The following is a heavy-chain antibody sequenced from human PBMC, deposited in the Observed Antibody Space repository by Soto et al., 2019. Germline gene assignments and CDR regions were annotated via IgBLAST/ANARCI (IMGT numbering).Heavy chain of an antibody. CDR2: ISYDGSNK. CDR1: GFTFSSYG. Sequence: PGGSLRLSCAASGFTFSSYGMHWVRQAPGKGLEWVAVISYDGSNKYYADSVKGRFTISRDNSKNTLYLQMNSLRAEDTAVYYCAKAVIAARPLSYMDVWGKGTTVTVSS. CDR3: AKAVIAARPLSYMDV. J-gene: IGHJ6*03. D-gene: IGHD6-6*01. V-gene: IGHV3-30*18.